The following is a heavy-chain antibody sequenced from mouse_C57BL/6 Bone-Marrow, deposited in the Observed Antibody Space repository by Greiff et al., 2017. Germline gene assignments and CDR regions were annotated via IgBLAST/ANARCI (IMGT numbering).Heavy chain of an antibody. D-gene: IGHD1-1*01. CDR1: GYAFSSSW. Sequence: QVQLKESGPELVKPGASVKISCKASGYAFSSSWMNWVKQRPGKGLEWIGRIYPGDGDTNYNGKFKGKATLTADKSSSTAYMQLSSLTSEDSAVYFCAREGITTVVAPYWYFDVWGTGTTVTVSS. V-gene: IGHV1-82*01. CDR2: IYPGDGDT. J-gene: IGHJ1*03. CDR3: AREGITTVVAPYWYFDV.